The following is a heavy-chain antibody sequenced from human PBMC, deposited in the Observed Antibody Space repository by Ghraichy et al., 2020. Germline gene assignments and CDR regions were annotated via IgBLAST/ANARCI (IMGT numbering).Heavy chain of an antibody. Sequence: GGSLRLSCAASGFTFSSYAMSWVRQAPGKGLEWVSAISGSGGSTYYADSVKGRFTISRDNSKNTLYRQMNSLRAEDTAVYYCAKGCSSTSCYGPSYYYYYGMDVWVQGTTVTVSS. D-gene: IGHD2-2*01. CDR1: GFTFSSYA. CDR2: ISGSGGST. V-gene: IGHV3-23*01. CDR3: AKGCSSTSCYGPSYYYYYGMDV. J-gene: IGHJ6*02.